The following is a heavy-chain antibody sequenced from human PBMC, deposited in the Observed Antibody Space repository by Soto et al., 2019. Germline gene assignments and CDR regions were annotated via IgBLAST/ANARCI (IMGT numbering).Heavy chain of an antibody. CDR1: GGSFSGYY. CDR3: ARHEGGYGGWYLDV. J-gene: IGHJ6*03. D-gene: IGHD6-19*01. Sequence: SETLSLTCAVYGGSFSGYYWSWIRQPPGKGLEWIGSIYYSGSTYYNPSLKSRVTISVDTSKNQFSLKLSSVTAADTAVYYCARHEGGYGGWYLDVWGKGTTVTVSS. V-gene: IGHV4-34*01. CDR2: IYYSGST.